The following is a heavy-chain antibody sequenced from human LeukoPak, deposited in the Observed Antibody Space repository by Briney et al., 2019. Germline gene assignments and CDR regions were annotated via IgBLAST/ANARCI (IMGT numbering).Heavy chain of an antibody. D-gene: IGHD3-22*01. Sequence: SETLSLTCTVSGGSMSPYYWSWIRQPPGKGLEWIGYICYSGSTTYNPSLKTRVTMSVDTSNNQFSLILSSVTAADTAVYYCATIINITMIDNYYMDVWGKGTTVTVSS. J-gene: IGHJ6*03. V-gene: IGHV4-59*01. CDR3: ATIINITMIDNYYMDV. CDR2: ICYSGST. CDR1: GGSMSPYY.